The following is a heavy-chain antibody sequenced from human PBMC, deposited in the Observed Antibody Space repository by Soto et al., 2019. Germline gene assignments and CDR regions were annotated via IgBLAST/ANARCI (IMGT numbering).Heavy chain of an antibody. Sequence: QVQLQQSGPGLVKPSQTLSLICAISGDSVSSASATWSWIRQSPSGRLEWLGRTYYRSKWHNDYQVFVKSEIALIQKTPKNNFPWHWSFVPLEEGVFFFCEREGGATLWFLVAGGRGPRVT. V-gene: IGHV6-1*01. J-gene: IGHJ2*01. CDR2: TYYRSKWHN. D-gene: IGHD3-3*01. CDR1: GDSVSSASAT. CDR3: EREGGATLWFLVA.